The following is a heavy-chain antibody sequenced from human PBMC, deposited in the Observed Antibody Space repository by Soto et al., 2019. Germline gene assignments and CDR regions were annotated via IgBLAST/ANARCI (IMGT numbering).Heavy chain of an antibody. J-gene: IGHJ6*02. Sequence: GGSLRLSCTASGFTFGDYAMSWVRQAPGKGLVWVGFIRSKAYGRTTECAASVKGRFTISRDDSKSIAYLQMNSLKTEDTAVYYCTREGYSSSTYYYYYGMDVWGQGTTVTVSS. CDR2: IRSKAYGRTT. CDR1: GFTFGDYA. CDR3: TREGYSSSTYYYYYGMDV. V-gene: IGHV3-49*04. D-gene: IGHD6-6*01.